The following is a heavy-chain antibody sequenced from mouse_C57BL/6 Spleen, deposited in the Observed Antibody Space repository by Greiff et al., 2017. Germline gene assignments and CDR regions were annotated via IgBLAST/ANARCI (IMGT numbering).Heavy chain of an antibody. CDR3: ARSGDGAPWFAY. CDR1: GYTFTDYY. V-gene: IGHV1-26*01. J-gene: IGHJ3*01. Sequence: VQLQQSGPELVKPGASVKISCKASGYTFTDYYMNWVKQSHGKSLEWIGDINPNNGGTSYNQKFKGKATLTVDKSSSTAYMELRSLTSEDSAVYYCARSGDGAPWFAYWGQGTLVTVSA. D-gene: IGHD1-1*02. CDR2: INPNNGGT.